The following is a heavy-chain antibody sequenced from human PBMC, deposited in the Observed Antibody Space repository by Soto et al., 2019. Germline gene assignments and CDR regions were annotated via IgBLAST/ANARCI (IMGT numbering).Heavy chain of an antibody. V-gene: IGHV3-11*01. J-gene: IGHJ3*02. D-gene: IGHD3-16*02. CDR3: ARDGGYYDYIWGSYRHDAFDI. CDR1: GFTLSDYY. CDR2: ISSSGSTI. Sequence: GGSLRLSCAASGFTLSDYYMSWIRQAPGKGLEWVSYISSSGSTIYYADSVKGRFTISRDNAKNSLYLQMNSLRAEDTAVYYCARDGGYYDYIWGSYRHDAFDIWGQGTMVTVSS.